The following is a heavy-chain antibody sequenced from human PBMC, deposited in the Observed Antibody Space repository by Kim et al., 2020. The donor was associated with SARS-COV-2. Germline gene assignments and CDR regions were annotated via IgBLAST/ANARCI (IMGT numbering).Heavy chain of an antibody. J-gene: IGHJ6*02. D-gene: IGHD4-17*01. Sequence: SETLSLTCTVSGGSISSGDYYWSWIRQPPGKGLEWIGYIYYSGSTYYNPSLKSRVTISVDTSKNQFSLKLSSVTAADTAVYYCARDDNGDRGYYYGMDVWGQGTTVTVSS. CDR3: ARDDNGDRGYYYGMDV. CDR1: GGSISSGDYY. V-gene: IGHV4-30-4*01. CDR2: IYYSGST.